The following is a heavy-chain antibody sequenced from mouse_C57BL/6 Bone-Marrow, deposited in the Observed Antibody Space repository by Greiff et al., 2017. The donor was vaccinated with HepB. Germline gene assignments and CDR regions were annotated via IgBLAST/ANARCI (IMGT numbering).Heavy chain of an antibody. CDR1: GFTFSSYG. D-gene: IGHD1-1*01. J-gene: IGHJ2*01. Sequence: EVMLVESGGDLVKPGGSLKLSCAASGFTFSSYGMSWVRQTPDKRLEWVATISSGGSYTYYPDSVKGRFTISRDNAKNTLYLQMSSLKSEDTAMYYCARPLLPYYFDYWGQGTTLTVSS. CDR3: ARPLLPYYFDY. V-gene: IGHV5-6*02. CDR2: ISSGGSYT.